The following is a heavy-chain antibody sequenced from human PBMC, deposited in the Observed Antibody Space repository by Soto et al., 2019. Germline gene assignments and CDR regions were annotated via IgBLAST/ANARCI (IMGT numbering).Heavy chain of an antibody. CDR2: IKSKSDGATT. V-gene: IGHV3-15*01. J-gene: IGHJ6*02. D-gene: IGHD1-7*01. CDR1: GFTFSNAL. CDR3: AKKKITGTSSGMDV. Sequence: LRLSCAASGFTFSNALMTWVRQAPGKGLEWVGRIKSKSDGATTDYAAPVRGRFIISRDDSKNTLYLQMNSLRAEDTAVYYCAKKKITGTSSGMDVWGQGTTVTVSS.